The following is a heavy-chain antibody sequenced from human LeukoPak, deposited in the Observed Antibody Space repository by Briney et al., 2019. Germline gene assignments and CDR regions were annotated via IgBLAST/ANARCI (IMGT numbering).Heavy chain of an antibody. CDR3: ARGGHYGWGLGY. CDR1: GFTFSSYA. Sequence: GGSLRLSCAASGFTFSSYAMSWVRQAPGKGLEWVSYISSGGTTIYYADSVKGRFTISRDNAKNSLYLQMDSLRAEDTAVYYCARGGHYGWGLGYWGQGTLVTVSS. V-gene: IGHV3-48*03. D-gene: IGHD4-17*01. J-gene: IGHJ4*02. CDR2: ISSGGTTI.